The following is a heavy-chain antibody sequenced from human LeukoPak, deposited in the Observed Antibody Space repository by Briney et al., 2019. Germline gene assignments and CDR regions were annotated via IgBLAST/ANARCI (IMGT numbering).Heavy chain of an antibody. V-gene: IGHV3-23*01. D-gene: IGHD3-10*01. CDR2: ISGSGGST. J-gene: IGHJ4*02. CDR3: EKCGLLLWFGNACFDY. CDR1: GFTFSSYA. Sequence: PGGSLRLSCAASGFTFSSYAMSWVRQAPGKGLEWVSAISGSGGSTYYADSVKGRFTISRDNSKNTLYLQMNSLRAEDPAVYYCEKCGLLLWFGNACFDYWGQGTLVTVSS.